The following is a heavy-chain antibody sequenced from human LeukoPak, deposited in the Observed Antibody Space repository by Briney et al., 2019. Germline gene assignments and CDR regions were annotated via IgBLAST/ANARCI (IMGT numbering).Heavy chain of an antibody. Sequence: ASVKVSCKASGYTFTSYGISWVRQAPGQGLEWMGWINPNSGGTNFAQNFQGRVTMTRDTSITTAYMELSRLRSDDTAVYYCARGSVGASNWFDPWGQGTLVTVSS. CDR1: GYTFTSYG. J-gene: IGHJ5*02. CDR2: INPNSGGT. CDR3: ARGSVGASNWFDP. V-gene: IGHV1-2*02. D-gene: IGHD1-26*01.